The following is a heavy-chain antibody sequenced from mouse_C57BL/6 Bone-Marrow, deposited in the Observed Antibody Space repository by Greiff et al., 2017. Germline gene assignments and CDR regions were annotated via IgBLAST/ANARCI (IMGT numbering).Heavy chain of an antibody. CDR3: ARPYYSNYVNAMDY. Sequence: QVQLQQPGAELVKPGASVKLSCKASGYTFTSYWMHWVKQRPGQGLEWIGMIHPNSGSTNYNEKFKSKATLTVDKSSSTAYMQLSSLTSEDSAVYYCARPYYSNYVNAMDYWGQGTSDTVSS. CDR2: IHPNSGST. V-gene: IGHV1-64*01. D-gene: IGHD2-5*01. J-gene: IGHJ4*01. CDR1: GYTFTSYW.